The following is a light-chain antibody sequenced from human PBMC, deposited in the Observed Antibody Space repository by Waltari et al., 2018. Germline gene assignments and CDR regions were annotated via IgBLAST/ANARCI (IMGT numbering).Light chain of an antibody. CDR1: RSNIGSNS. J-gene: IGLJ1*01. CDR3: AAWDDSLIGYV. Sequence: QSVLTQPPSASGTPGQRVTLSCSGSRSNIGSNSVAWYQQLPGTAPKLLIYSNNQRPSGVPDRFSGSKSGTSASLAISGLQSEDEADYYCAAWDDSLIGYVFGTGTQVTV. V-gene: IGLV1-44*01. CDR2: SNN.